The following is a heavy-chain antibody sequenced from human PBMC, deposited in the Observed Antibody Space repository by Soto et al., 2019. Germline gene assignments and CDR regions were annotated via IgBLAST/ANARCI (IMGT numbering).Heavy chain of an antibody. Sequence: GGSLRLSCAASGFTFSSYAMSWVRQAPGKGLEWVSAISGSGGSSYYGGSVKGRFTIDRDNSKNTLYLQMNSLRAKDTAVYYCAKNYGVVITRSESHFDYWGQGTLVTVSS. V-gene: IGHV3-23*01. CDR3: AKNYGVVITRSESHFDY. D-gene: IGHD3-22*01. CDR1: GFTFSSYA. CDR2: ISGSGGSS. J-gene: IGHJ4*02.